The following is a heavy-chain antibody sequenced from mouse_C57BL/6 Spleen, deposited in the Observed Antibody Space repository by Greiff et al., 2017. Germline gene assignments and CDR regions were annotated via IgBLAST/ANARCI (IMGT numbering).Heavy chain of an antibody. Sequence: EVKLEESGGGLVQPGGSLKLSCAASGFTFSDYYMYWVRQTPEKRLEWVAYISNGGGSTYYPDTVKGRFTISRDNAKNTLYLQMSRLKSEDTAMYYCARRSIYFYAMDYWGQGTSVTVSS. CDR2: ISNGGGST. V-gene: IGHV5-12*01. D-gene: IGHD2-1*01. CDR1: GFTFSDYY. CDR3: ARRSIYFYAMDY. J-gene: IGHJ4*01.